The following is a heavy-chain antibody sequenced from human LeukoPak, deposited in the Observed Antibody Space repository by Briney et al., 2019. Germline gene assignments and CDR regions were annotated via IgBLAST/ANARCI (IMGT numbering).Heavy chain of an antibody. J-gene: IGHJ6*03. CDR2: IYTSGST. V-gene: IGHV4-4*07. CDR1: GGSISSYY. CDR3: ARGPYSGSFTTPEYYYYMDV. D-gene: IGHD1-26*01. Sequence: PSETLSLTCTVSGGSISSYYWSWIRQPAGKGLEWIGRIYTSGSTNYNPSLKSRVTMSVDTSKNQFSLKLSSVTAADTAVYYCARGPYSGSFTTPEYYYYMDVWGKGTTVTVSS.